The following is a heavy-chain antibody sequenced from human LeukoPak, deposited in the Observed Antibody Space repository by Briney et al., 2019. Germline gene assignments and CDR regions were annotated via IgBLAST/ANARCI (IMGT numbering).Heavy chain of an antibody. D-gene: IGHD5-24*01. V-gene: IGHV3-7*05. Sequence: GGSLRLSCAASGFTFSNYWMIWVRQAPGKGLEWVGNIKQDGSEKRYADSVRGRFSISRDNATTSLYLQMNSLRAEDTAVYYCARASDPWLQLTWGQGTLVTVSS. J-gene: IGHJ5*02. CDR3: ARASDPWLQLT. CDR1: GFTFSNYW. CDR2: IKQDGSEK.